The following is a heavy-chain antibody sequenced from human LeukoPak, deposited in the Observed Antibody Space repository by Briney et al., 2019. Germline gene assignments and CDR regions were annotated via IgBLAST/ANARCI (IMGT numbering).Heavy chain of an antibody. J-gene: IGHJ4*02. CDR2: VYYSGST. V-gene: IGHV4-59*01. CDR1: GGSISSYY. D-gene: IGHD3-22*01. Sequence: PSETLSLTCTVSGGSISSYYWSWIRQPPGKGLEWVGYVYYSGSTNFNPSLKSRVTMSIDTSKNQFSLKLNSVTAADTAVYYCAREYYDSSGLDYWGQGTLVTVSS. CDR3: AREYYDSSGLDY.